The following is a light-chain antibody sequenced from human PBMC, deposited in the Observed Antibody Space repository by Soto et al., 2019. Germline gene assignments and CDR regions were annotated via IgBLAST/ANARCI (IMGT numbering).Light chain of an antibody. Sequence: EILMMQSPATLSVSPGESATLSCRASQLFSSNLAWYQHKPGQAPRLLIYGVSTRDTGVPDRFSGSASGTEFTLTISRLQSEDFEVYYCQQYNNSPRTFGRGTKVDIK. CDR2: GVS. CDR1: QLFSSN. V-gene: IGKV3-15*01. CDR3: QQYNNSPRT. J-gene: IGKJ1*01.